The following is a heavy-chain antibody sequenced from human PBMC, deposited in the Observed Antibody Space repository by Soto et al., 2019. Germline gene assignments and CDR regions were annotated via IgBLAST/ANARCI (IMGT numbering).Heavy chain of an antibody. V-gene: IGHV3-73*01. CDR2: IRSKANSYAT. D-gene: IGHD2-2*01. CDR1: GFTFSGSA. CDR3: TRQARGYCSSTSCYDFDY. Sequence: GGSLRLSCAASGFTFSGSAMHWVRQASGKGLEWVGRIRSKANSYATAYAASVKGRFTISRDDSKNTAYLQMNSLKTEDTAVYYCTRQARGYCSSTSCYDFDYWGQGTMVTFSS. J-gene: IGHJ4*02.